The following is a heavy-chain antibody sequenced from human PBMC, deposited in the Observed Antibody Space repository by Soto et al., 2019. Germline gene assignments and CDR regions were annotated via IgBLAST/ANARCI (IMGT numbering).Heavy chain of an antibody. CDR1: GYTFTSYD. CDR3: ARGSEGATEHVVDY. J-gene: IGHJ4*02. CDR2: MNPNSGNT. Sequence: ASVKVSCKASGYTFTSYDINWVRQATGQGLEWMGWMNPNSGNTGYAQKFQGRVTMTRNTSISTAYMELSSLRSEDTAVYYCARGSEGATEHVVDYWGQGTLVTVSS. V-gene: IGHV1-8*01. D-gene: IGHD1-26*01.